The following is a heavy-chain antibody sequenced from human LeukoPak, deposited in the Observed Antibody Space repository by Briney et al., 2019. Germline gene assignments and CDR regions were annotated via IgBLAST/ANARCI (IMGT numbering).Heavy chain of an antibody. V-gene: IGHV3-33*01. CDR1: GFTFSSYG. Sequence: GGSLRLSCAASGFTFSSYGMHWVRQAPGKGLEWVAVIWYDGSNKYYADSVKGRFTISRDNSKNTLYLQVNSPRAEDTAVYYCASSILEGFGDHDAFDIWGQGTMVTVSS. CDR3: ASSILEGFGDHDAFDI. D-gene: IGHD3-10*01. J-gene: IGHJ3*02. CDR2: IWYDGSNK.